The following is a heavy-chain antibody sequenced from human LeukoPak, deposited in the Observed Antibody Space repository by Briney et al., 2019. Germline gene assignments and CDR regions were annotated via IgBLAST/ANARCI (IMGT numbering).Heavy chain of an antibody. CDR2: ISGSGDDT. D-gene: IGHD5-18*01. V-gene: IGHV3-23*01. CDR3: AREWIQLWFDY. CDR1: GFTFSSYA. Sequence: GGSLRLSCAASGFTFSSYAMSWVRQAPGKGLEWVSAISGSGDDTYYADSVKGRFTISRDNSKNTLYLQMNSLRAEDTAVYYCAREWIQLWFDYWGQGTLVTVSS. J-gene: IGHJ4*02.